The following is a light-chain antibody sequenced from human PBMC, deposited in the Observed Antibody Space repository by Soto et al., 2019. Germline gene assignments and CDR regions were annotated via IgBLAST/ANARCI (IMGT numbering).Light chain of an antibody. CDR2: GAS. CDR1: QSVSSK. CDR3: HQYDNWPFT. J-gene: IGKJ3*01. V-gene: IGKV3-15*01. Sequence: EVVMTQSPATLSVSPGEGATLSCRASQSVSSKLAWYQQKPGQAPRLLIYGASTRATGIPARFSGSESGTEFALTISSLQSEDFAVYYCHQYDNWPFTFGPGTKVDIK.